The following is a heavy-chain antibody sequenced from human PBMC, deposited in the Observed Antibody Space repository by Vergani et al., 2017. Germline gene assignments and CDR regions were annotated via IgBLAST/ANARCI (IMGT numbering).Heavy chain of an antibody. CDR2: IYYSGGT. CDR1: GASIRSSNYY. D-gene: IGHD6-19*01. CDR3: ARHSTEEWLVKLGWIDP. J-gene: IGHJ5*02. Sequence: QLQLQESGPGLVKPSATLSLTCSVSGASIRSSNYYWGWIRQPPGKGLEWIASIYYSGGTYYNPSLKSRVTISVDTSKNQFSLKLSTVTAADTAVYLCARHSTEEWLVKLGWIDPWGQGILVTVSS. V-gene: IGHV4-39*01.